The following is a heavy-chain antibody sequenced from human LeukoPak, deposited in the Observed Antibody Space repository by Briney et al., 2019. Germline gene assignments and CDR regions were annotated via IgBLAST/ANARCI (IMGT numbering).Heavy chain of an antibody. CDR2: ISWNSGSI. CDR3: ARTVYSNYAWFDP. J-gene: IGHJ5*02. D-gene: IGHD4-11*01. CDR1: GCTFDDYA. Sequence: SLRLSCAASGCTFDDYAMHWVRQAPGKGGEGVSGISWNSGSIGYADSVKGRFTISRDNAKNSLYLQMNSLRAEDTALYYCARTVYSNYAWFDPCGQGTLVTVSS. V-gene: IGHV3-9*01.